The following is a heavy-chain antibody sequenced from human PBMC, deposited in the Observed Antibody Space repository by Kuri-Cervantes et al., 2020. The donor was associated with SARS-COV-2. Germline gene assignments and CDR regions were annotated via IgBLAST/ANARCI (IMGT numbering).Heavy chain of an antibody. V-gene: IGHV4-38-2*02. CDR3: ARGGIAVAGVDY. J-gene: IGHJ4*02. D-gene: IGHD6-19*01. Sequence: SETLSLTCTVSGYSISSGYYWGWIRQPPGKGLEWIGSIYYSGSTYYNPSLKSRVTISVDTSKNQFSLKLSSVTAADTAVYHCARGGIAVAGVDYWGQGTLVTVSS. CDR2: IYYSGST. CDR1: GYSISSGYY.